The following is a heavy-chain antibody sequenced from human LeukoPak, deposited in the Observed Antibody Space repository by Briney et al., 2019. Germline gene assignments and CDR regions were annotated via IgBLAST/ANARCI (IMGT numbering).Heavy chain of an antibody. D-gene: IGHD7-27*01. Sequence: ASVKVSCKASGYTFTGDNMHWVRQAPGQGLEWMGWINPNSGVTNYAQKFQGRVTMTRDTSINTAYMDLSRLRSDDTAVYYCAPSPNWPTFYFDYWGQGTLVTVSP. J-gene: IGHJ4*02. CDR2: INPNSGVT. CDR1: GYTFTGDN. V-gene: IGHV1-2*02. CDR3: APSPNWPTFYFDY.